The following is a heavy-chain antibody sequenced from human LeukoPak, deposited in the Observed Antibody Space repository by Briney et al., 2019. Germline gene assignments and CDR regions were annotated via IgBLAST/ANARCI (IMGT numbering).Heavy chain of an antibody. V-gene: IGHV1-8*01. CDR2: MNPNSGNT. J-gene: IGHJ4*02. CDR3: ARGELLGTSYYFDY. Sequence: ASVKVSCKASGYTFTSYDFNWVRQATGQGLEWMGWMNPNSGNTDYAQKFQGRVTMTKNTSINTVYMELSSLRSEDTAVYYCARGELLGTSYYFDYWGQGTLVTVSS. D-gene: IGHD1-26*01. CDR1: GYTFTSYD.